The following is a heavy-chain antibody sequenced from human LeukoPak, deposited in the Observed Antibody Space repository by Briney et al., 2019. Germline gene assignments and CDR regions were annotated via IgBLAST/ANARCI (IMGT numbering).Heavy chain of an antibody. Sequence: PGGSLRLSYAASGFTVSSNYMSWVRQAPGKGLEWVSVIYSGGSTYYADSVKGRFTISRDNSKNTLYLQMNSLRAEDTAVYYCARDLSGVARSAPNWGQGTLVTVSS. CDR2: IYSGGST. CDR1: GFTVSSNY. V-gene: IGHV3-66*01. J-gene: IGHJ4*02. D-gene: IGHD3-10*01. CDR3: ARDLSGVARSAPN.